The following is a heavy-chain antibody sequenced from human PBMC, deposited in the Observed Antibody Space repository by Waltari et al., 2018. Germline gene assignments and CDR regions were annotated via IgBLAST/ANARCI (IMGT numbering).Heavy chain of an antibody. V-gene: IGHV3-21*02. D-gene: IGHD6-19*01. CDR2: INSRRSYI. Sequence: EVQLVESGGGLVKPGGSLRLSCAASGFTFATYSMNWVRQAPGKGLEWVASINSRRSYIYYADSVKGRFTISRDNAKNSVYLQMNSLRVEDTAVYYCARDSSGWSRDVWGKGTTVTVSS. J-gene: IGHJ6*04. CDR3: ARDSSGWSRDV. CDR1: GFTFATYS.